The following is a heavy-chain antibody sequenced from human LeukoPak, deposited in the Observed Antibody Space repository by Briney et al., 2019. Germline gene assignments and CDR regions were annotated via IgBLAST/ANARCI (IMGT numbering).Heavy chain of an antibody. CDR2: IIPMLGIA. V-gene: IGHV1-69*04. CDR1: LGIFRSYA. CDR3: ARDGGYSYAQKVETAPFDY. Sequence: SSVNDSFKASLGIFRSYAISWLGQAPGRGLAWMGRIIPMLGIANYAQKLQGRVTIPADKSTSTDYMERSSLRSEDTAVYYCARDGGYSYAQKVETAPFDYWGQGTLVTVSS. J-gene: IGHJ4*02. D-gene: IGHD5-18*01.